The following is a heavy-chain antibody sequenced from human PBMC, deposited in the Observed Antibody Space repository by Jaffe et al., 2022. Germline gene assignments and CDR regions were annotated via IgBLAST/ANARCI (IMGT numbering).Heavy chain of an antibody. CDR1: GYSFTSYW. CDR3: VRVLRGYSYGLTTDNWFDP. Sequence: EVQLVQSGAEVKKPGESLKISCKGSGYSFTSYWIGWVRQMPGKGLEWMGIIYPGDSDTRYSPSFQGQVTISADKSISTAYLQWSSLKASDTAMYYCVRVLRGYSYGLTTDNWFDPWGQGTLVTVSS. J-gene: IGHJ5*02. D-gene: IGHD5-18*01. CDR2: IYPGDSDT. V-gene: IGHV5-51*03.